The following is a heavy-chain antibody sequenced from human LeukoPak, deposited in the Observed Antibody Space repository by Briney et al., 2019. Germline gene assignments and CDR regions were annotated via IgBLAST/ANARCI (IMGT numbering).Heavy chain of an antibody. J-gene: IGHJ4*02. Sequence: GGSLRLSCAASGFTFSSYAMSWVRQAPGKGLEWVSAISGSGGSTYYADSVKGRFTISRDNSKNTLYLQMNSLRAEDTAVYYCAKDAIDSGSYYGGAFGWGQGTLVTVSS. CDR2: ISGSGGST. CDR3: AKDAIDSGSYYGGAFG. V-gene: IGHV3-23*01. CDR1: GFTFSSYA. D-gene: IGHD1-26*01.